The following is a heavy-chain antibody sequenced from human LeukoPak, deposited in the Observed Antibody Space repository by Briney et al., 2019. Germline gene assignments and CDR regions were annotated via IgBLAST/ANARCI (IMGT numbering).Heavy chain of an antibody. CDR1: GDSVSSVSVV. V-gene: IGHV6-1*01. CDR2: TYYRSKWYN. D-gene: IGHD7-27*01. Sequence: SQTLSLTCAISGDSVSSVSVVWNWIRPSPSRGLEWLGKTYYRSKWYNDYAVSVKSRITINPDTSKNQFSLQLDSVTPEDTAVYYCARGRLGTYDYWGQGTLVTVSS. CDR3: ARGRLGTYDY. J-gene: IGHJ4*02.